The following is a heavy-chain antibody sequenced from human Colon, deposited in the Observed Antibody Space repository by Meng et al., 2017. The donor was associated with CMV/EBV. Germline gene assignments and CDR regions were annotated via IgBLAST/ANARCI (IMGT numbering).Heavy chain of an antibody. CDR1: GFTFSTYE. CDR3: ARSGYNYGSGFDY. D-gene: IGHD5-18*01. V-gene: IGHV3-48*03. Sequence: SLKIPCLGSGFTFSTYEFNWVRQAPGKGLGWVSYISSDGRTIYYADAVKGRFTTSRDNARDSLYLQMNSLRAEDTDVYYCARSGYNYGSGFDYWGQGTLVTVSS. CDR2: ISSDGRTI. J-gene: IGHJ4*02.